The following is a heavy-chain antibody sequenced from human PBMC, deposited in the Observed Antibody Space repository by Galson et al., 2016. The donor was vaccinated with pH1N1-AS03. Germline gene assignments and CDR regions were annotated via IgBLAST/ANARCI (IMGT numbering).Heavy chain of an antibody. CDR3: ARFPDYGDDVGY. D-gene: IGHD4-17*01. CDR2: IFYNGTT. Sequence: TLPLTCTVSGGSISSYYWSWIRQPPGKRLEWIGYIFYNGTTNYNPSLKSRVTISVDTSKNQFSLKLTSVTAADTAVYYCARFPDYGDDVGYWGQGTLVTVSS. CDR1: GGSISSYY. J-gene: IGHJ4*02. V-gene: IGHV4-59*08.